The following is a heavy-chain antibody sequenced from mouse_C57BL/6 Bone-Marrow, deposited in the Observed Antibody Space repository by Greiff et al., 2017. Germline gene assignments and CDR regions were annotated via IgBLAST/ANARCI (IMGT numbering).Heavy chain of an antibody. D-gene: IGHD1-1*01. J-gene: IGHJ4*01. CDR1: GFSLTSYG. CDR2: IWGGGST. CDR3: AKRAYYYGSSQYYYAMDY. V-gene: IGHV2-9*01. Sequence: VKVVESGPGLVAPSQSLSITCTVSGFSLTSYGVDWVRQPPGKGLEWLGVIWGGGSTNYNSALMSRLSISKDNSKSQVFLKMNSLQTDDTAMYYCAKRAYYYGSSQYYYAMDYWGQGTSVTVSS.